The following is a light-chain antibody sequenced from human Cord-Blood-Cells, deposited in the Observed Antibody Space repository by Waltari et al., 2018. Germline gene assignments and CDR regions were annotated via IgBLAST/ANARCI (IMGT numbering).Light chain of an antibody. CDR1: QSVSSSY. CDR2: GAS. V-gene: IGKV3-20*01. Sequence: EIVLTQSPGTLSLSPGERATLSCRASQSVSSSYLAWYQQKPGQAPRLLIYGASSWATGIPARFSGSGSGTDFTLTISRLEPEDVAVYYCQQYGSSPLTFGGGTKVEIK. J-gene: IGKJ4*01. CDR3: QQYGSSPLT.